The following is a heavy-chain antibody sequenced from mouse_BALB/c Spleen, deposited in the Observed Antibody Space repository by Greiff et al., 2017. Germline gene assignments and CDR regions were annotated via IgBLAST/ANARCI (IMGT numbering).Heavy chain of an antibody. D-gene: IGHD1-2*01. V-gene: IGHV1-82*01. J-gene: IGHJ4*01. CDR1: GYAFSSSW. Sequence: QVQLQQSGPELVKPGASVKISCKASGYAFSSSWMNWVKQRPGQGLEWIGRIYPGDGDTNYNGKFKGKATLTADKSSSTAYMQLSSLTSVDSAVYFCASRYYGYDFYYAMDYWGQGTSVTVSS. CDR2: IYPGDGDT. CDR3: ASRYYGYDFYYAMDY.